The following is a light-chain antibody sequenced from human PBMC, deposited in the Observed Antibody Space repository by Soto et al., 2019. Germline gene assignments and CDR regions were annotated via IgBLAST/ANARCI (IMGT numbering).Light chain of an antibody. V-gene: IGKV2-28*01. CDR3: VQLLQVPYT. CDR1: QSLLHSNGYNY. Sequence: DIVMTQSPLSLPVTPGEPASISCRSSQSLLHSNGYNYLNWYLQKPGQSPQLLIYVCSNRASGVPDRFSGIASSTDFTLKISRVEDDDVGIYYCVQLLQVPYTFGQVIKLDIK. CDR2: VCS. J-gene: IGKJ2*01.